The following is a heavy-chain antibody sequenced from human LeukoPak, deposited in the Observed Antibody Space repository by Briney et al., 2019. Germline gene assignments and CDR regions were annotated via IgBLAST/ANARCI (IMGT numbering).Heavy chain of an antibody. CDR2: INHSGST. J-gene: IGHJ4*02. D-gene: IGHD3-10*01. CDR3: ARVYYGSGSFDY. Sequence: SETLSLTCAVYGGSFSGYYWSWIRQPPGKGLEWIGEINHSGSTNYNPSLKSRVTISVDTSKNQFSLKLSSVTAADTAVYYCARVYYGSGSFDYWGQGTLVTVSS. V-gene: IGHV4-34*01. CDR1: GGSFSGYY.